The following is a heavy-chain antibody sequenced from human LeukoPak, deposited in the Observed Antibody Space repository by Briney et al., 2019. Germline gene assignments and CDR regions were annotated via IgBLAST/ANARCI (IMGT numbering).Heavy chain of an antibody. CDR2: ISAYNGNT. CDR3: ARENTIKGQQLPGY. CDR1: GYTFTSYG. J-gene: IGHJ4*02. V-gene: IGHV1-18*01. Sequence: GASVKVSCKASGYTFTSYGISWVRQAPGQGLEWMGWISAYNGNTNYAQKLQGRVTMTTDTSTSTAYMELRSLRSDDTAVYYCARENTIKGQQLPGYWGQGTLVTVSS. D-gene: IGHD6-13*01.